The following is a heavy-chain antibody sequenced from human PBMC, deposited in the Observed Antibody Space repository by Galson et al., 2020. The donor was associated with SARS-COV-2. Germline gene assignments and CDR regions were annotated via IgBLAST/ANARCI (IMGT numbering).Heavy chain of an antibody. J-gene: IGHJ4*02. CDR1: GFTFSSYW. V-gene: IGHV3-7*03. CDR2: IKQDGSEK. CDR3: ARDPYYYDSSGYFDY. Sequence: GGSLRLSCAASGFTFSSYWMSWVRQAPGKGLEWVANIKQDGSEKYYVDSVKGRFTIPRDNAKNSLYLQMNSLRAEDTAVYYCARDPYYYDSSGYFDYWGQGTLVTVSS. D-gene: IGHD3-22*01.